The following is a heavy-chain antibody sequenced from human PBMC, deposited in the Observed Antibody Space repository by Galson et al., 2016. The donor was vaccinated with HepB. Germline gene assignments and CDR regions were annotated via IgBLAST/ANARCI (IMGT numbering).Heavy chain of an antibody. D-gene: IGHD6-19*01. J-gene: IGHJ4*02. Sequence: CAISGDSVSSTSAAWNWVRQSPSRGLEWLGRTYYRSKWYNDYAASVRSRITINPDTSRNQFSLQLNSVTPEDTAVYDCLSGCYFDNWGQGTQVTVSS. V-gene: IGHV6-1*01. CDR1: GDSVSSTSAA. CDR2: TYYRSKWYN. CDR3: LSGCYFDN.